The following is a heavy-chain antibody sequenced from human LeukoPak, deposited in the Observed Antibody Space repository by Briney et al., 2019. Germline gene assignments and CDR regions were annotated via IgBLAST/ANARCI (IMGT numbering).Heavy chain of an antibody. D-gene: IGHD6-19*01. CDR1: GGSISSYY. V-gene: IGHV4-59*01. J-gene: IGHJ4*02. CDR3: ARTQWLDY. CDR2: IYYSGST. Sequence: SETLSLTCTVSGGSISSYYWSWIRQPPGKGLEWIGYIYYSGSTNYNPSLESRVTISVDTSKNQFSLKLSSVTAADTAVYYCARTQWLDYWGQGTLVTVSS.